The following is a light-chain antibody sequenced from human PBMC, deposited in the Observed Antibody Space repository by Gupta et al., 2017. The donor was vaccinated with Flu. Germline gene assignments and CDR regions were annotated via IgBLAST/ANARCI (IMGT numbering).Light chain of an antibody. Sequence: QTVVTQEPSFSVSTGGTLTLTSGFTSGSVSTDYYPRWYRQTPGQAPRTLIYNTNRRSSGVPDRFSGFILGNKAALTITGAQADDESHYYCVVDLGRGIRVFGGGTKLSVL. CDR3: VVDLGRGIRV. J-gene: IGLJ3*02. CDR1: SGSVSTDYY. CDR2: NTN. V-gene: IGLV8-61*01.